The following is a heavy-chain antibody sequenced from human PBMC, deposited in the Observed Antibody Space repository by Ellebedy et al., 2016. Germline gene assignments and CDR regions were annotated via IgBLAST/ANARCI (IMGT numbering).Heavy chain of an antibody. J-gene: IGHJ2*01. CDR1: GFTISSHS. CDR3: ARVSDHLMDWYFDL. Sequence: GGSLRLSCAASGFTISSHSLNWVRQAPGKGLQWLSYISNSSRTKFYADSVKGRFTISRDNAKNSLFLQMNSLRDEDTAVYFCARVSDHLMDWYFDLWGRGTLVTVSS. V-gene: IGHV3-48*02. CDR2: ISNSSRTK. D-gene: IGHD2-8*01.